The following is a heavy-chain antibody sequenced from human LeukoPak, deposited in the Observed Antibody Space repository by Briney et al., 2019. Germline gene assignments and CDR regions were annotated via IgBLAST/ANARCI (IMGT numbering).Heavy chain of an antibody. D-gene: IGHD3-3*01. CDR3: AKDEEEWFYNRFDP. CDR2: ISGSAGST. J-gene: IGHJ5*02. CDR1: GFTFRNYA. Sequence: PGGSLRLSCAASGFTFRNYAMSWVRQAPGKGLEWVSSISGSAGSTSYADSVKGRFTISRDNSKKTLYLQMSSLRADDTAVYYCAKDEEEWFYNRFDPWGQGTLVTVSS. V-gene: IGHV3-23*01.